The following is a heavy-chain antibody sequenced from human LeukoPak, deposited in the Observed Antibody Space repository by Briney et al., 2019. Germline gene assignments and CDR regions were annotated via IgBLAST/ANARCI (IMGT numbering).Heavy chain of an antibody. CDR2: ISSSGSTI. CDR3: AKDISIAVAVSDY. D-gene: IGHD6-19*01. J-gene: IGHJ4*02. Sequence: PGGSLRLSCAASGFTFSSYEMNWVRQAPGKGLEWVSYISSSGSTIYYADSVKGRFTISRDNSKDTLYLQMNSLRPDDTAVYYCAKDISIAVAVSDYWGQGTLVTVSS. V-gene: IGHV3-48*03. CDR1: GFTFSSYE.